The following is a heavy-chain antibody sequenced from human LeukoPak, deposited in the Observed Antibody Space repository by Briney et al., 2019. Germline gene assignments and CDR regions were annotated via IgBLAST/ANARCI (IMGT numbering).Heavy chain of an antibody. J-gene: IGHJ6*02. Sequence: PGGSLRLSCAASGFTFSSYAMSWVRQAPGKGLEWVSAISGSGGSTYYADSVKGRFTISRDNSKNTLYLQMNSLRAEDTAVYYCARSYYDSSGYYTYYYYYGTDVWGQGTTVTVSS. V-gene: IGHV3-23*01. D-gene: IGHD3-22*01. CDR1: GFTFSSYA. CDR2: ISGSGGST. CDR3: ARSYYDSSGYYTYYYYYGTDV.